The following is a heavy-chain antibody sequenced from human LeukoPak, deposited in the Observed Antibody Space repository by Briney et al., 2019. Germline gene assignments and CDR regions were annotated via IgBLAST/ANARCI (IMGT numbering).Heavy chain of an antibody. Sequence: PGRSLRLSCAASGFTSTGYTINWVRQAPGKGLEWVSSISTSSNIYYADSVKGRFTVSRDNAKNSVYLQTNSLRAEDTAVYYCARDRSYVGFDYWGQGTLVTVSS. CDR3: ARDRSYVGFDY. CDR1: GFTSTGYT. J-gene: IGHJ4*02. CDR2: ISTSSNI. V-gene: IGHV3-21*01. D-gene: IGHD4-23*01.